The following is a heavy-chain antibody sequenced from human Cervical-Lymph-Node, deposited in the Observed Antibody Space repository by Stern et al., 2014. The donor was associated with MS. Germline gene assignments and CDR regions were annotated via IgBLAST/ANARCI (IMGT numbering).Heavy chain of an antibody. J-gene: IGHJ4*02. CDR3: AKSTQITDDYRGGFDH. CDR2: IHYTGYT. D-gene: IGHD4/OR15-4a*01. V-gene: IGHV4-39*01. Sequence: QVQLQESGPGLVKPLGTLSLTCTVSSGSISSDDSYWGWVRQPAGGGLEWIGSIHYTGYTYYNPSLKSRVTISVDSSRGQLSLHVRSVTAADTALYYCAKSTQITDDYRGGFDHWGQGTLVTVSS. CDR1: SGSISSDDSY.